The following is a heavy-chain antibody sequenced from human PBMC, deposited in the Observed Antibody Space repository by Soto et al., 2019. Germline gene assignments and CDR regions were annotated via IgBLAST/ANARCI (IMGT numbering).Heavy chain of an antibody. D-gene: IGHD6-13*01. J-gene: IGHJ6*02. CDR2: ISYDGSNK. Sequence: QVQLVESGGGVVQPGRSLRLYCAASGFTFSSYAMHWVRQAPGKGLEWVAVISYDGSNKYYADSVKGRFTISRDNSKNTLYLQMNSLRAEDTAVYYCARDECSSRWYVYCYGMDVWGQGTTVTVSS. V-gene: IGHV3-30-3*01. CDR3: ARDECSSRWYVYCYGMDV. CDR1: GFTFSSYA.